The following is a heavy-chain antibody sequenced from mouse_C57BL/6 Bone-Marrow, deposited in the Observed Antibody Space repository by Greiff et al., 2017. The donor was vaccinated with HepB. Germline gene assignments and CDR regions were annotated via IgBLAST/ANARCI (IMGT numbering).Heavy chain of an antibody. Sequence: EVKLVESGGDLVKPGGSLKLSCAASGFTFSSYGMSWVRQTPDKRLEWVATISSGGSYTYYPDSVKGRFTISRDNAKNTLYLQMSSLKSEDTAMYYCASIYGSSYGYAMDYWGQGTSVTVSS. V-gene: IGHV5-6*01. D-gene: IGHD1-1*01. J-gene: IGHJ4*01. CDR1: GFTFSSYG. CDR3: ASIYGSSYGYAMDY. CDR2: ISSGGSYT.